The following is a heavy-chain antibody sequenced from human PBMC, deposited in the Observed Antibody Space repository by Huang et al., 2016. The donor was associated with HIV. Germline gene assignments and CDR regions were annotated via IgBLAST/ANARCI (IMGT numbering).Heavy chain of an antibody. V-gene: IGHV1-18*01. D-gene: IGHD4-17*01. Sequence: QVQLVQSGAEVKKPGASVKVSCKASGYPFTSYGISWVRQAPGQGLEWMGWISAYNGNTNYAQNLQGRVTMATDKSTKTAEMELRSLRSDDTAVYYCARDDYGDYWGLFDYWGQGTLVTVSS. CDR3: ARDDYGDYWGLFDY. J-gene: IGHJ4*02. CDR2: ISAYNGNT. CDR1: GYPFTSYG.